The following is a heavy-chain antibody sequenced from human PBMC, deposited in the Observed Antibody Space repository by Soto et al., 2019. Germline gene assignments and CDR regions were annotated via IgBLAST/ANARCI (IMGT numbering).Heavy chain of an antibody. J-gene: IGHJ4*02. Sequence: ETLSLTCTVSGGSISSSSYYWGWIRQPPGRGLEWIGSIYYSGSTYYNPSLKSRVTISVDTSKNQFSLKLSSVTAADTAVYYCARLPYYYDSSGYYANVRFDYWGQGTLVTVSS. CDR3: ARLPYYYDSSGYYANVRFDY. D-gene: IGHD3-22*01. CDR2: IYYSGST. CDR1: GGSISSSSYY. V-gene: IGHV4-39*01.